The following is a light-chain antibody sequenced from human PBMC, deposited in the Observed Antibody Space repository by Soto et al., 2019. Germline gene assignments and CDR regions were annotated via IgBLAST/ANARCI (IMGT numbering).Light chain of an antibody. J-gene: IGKJ1*01. CDR1: QGITSY. Sequence: IQVTQSPSSLSASVGDRVTITCRASQGITSYLAWYQQKPGKAPKLLIYAASALQTGVSSRFSGSGYGTDFALTIRNMQREDFATYHCLQTYNLPRTFGQGTKVDIK. V-gene: IGKV1-39*01. CDR3: LQTYNLPRT. CDR2: AAS.